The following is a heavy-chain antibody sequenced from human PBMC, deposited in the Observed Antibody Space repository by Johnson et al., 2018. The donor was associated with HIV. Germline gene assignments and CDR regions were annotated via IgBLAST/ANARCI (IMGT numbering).Heavy chain of an antibody. CDR3: ARDSSYRLSSGGWFDSFDI. CDR2: IRQDGSQK. D-gene: IGHD6-6*01. Sequence: VQLVESGGGVVQPGRSLRLSCAASGFTFSSYGMHWVRQAPGKGLEWVANIRQDGSQKHYVDSVQGRFTISRDNTENSLYLQMDSLRAEDTAIYYCARDSSYRLSSGGWFDSFDIWGQGTMVTVSS. CDR1: GFTFSSYG. J-gene: IGHJ3*02. V-gene: IGHV3-7*03.